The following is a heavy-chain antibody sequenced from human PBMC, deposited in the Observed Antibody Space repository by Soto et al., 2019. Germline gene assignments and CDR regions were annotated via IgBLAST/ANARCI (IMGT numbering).Heavy chain of an antibody. CDR1: GGTFSSYT. CDR3: ARGGRGYDFWSGYSTFDY. Sequence: QVQLVQSGAEVKKPGSSVKVSYKASGGTFSSYTISWVRQAPGQGLEWMGRIIPILGIANYAQKFQGRVTITADKSTSTAYMELSSLRSEDTAVYYCARGGRGYDFWSGYSTFDYWGQGTLVTVSS. CDR2: IIPILGIA. J-gene: IGHJ4*02. V-gene: IGHV1-69*02. D-gene: IGHD3-3*01.